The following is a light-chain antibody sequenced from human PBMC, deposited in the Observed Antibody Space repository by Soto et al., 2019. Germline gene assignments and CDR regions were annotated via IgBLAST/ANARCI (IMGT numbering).Light chain of an antibody. CDR2: DDS. CDR1: NIGSKS. Sequence: SYELTQPPSVSVAPGQTARITCGGNNIGSKSVHWYQQKPGQAPVLVVYDDSDRPSGIPKRFSGSNSGNTATLTISRVEAGDEADYYCQVWDSSSDHFWVFGGGTKLTVL. CDR3: QVWDSSSDHFWV. J-gene: IGLJ3*02. V-gene: IGLV3-21*02.